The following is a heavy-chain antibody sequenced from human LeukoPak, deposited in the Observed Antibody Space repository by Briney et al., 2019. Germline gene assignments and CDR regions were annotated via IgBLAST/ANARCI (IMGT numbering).Heavy chain of an antibody. Sequence: SVKVSCKASGGTFISYAISWVRQAPGQGLEWMGGIIPIFGTANYAQKFRGRVTITADESTSTAYMELSSLRSEDTAVYYCARVRYSYGHYYYYYMDVWGKGTTVTISS. CDR1: GGTFISYA. CDR2: IIPIFGTA. CDR3: ARVRYSYGHYYYYYMDV. D-gene: IGHD5-18*01. V-gene: IGHV1-69*01. J-gene: IGHJ6*03.